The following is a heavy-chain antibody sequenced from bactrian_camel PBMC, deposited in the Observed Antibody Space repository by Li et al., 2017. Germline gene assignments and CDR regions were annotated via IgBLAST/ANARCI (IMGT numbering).Heavy chain of an antibody. CDR3: AAAGTWCGGSWYQKYAY. Sequence: VQAGGSLRLSCTASGFTFAGNDWAWMRQAPGDECDYVSRILYGKLSYGDSVKGRFTISQINAKNTVYLQMNNLQPDDTGTYICAAAGTWCGGSWYQKYAYWGQGTQVTVS. CDR2: ILYGKL. CDR1: GFTFAGND. V-gene: IGHV3S60*01. J-gene: IGHJ4*01. D-gene: IGHD6*01.